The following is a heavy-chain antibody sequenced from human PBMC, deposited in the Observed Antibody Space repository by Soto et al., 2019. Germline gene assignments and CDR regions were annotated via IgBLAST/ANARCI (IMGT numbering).Heavy chain of an antibody. J-gene: IGHJ3*02. CDR3: ASYYCSGGSCYPHAFDI. D-gene: IGHD2-15*01. V-gene: IGHV4-34*01. CDR2: INHSGST. Sequence: SETLSLTCAVYGGSFSGYDWSLIRQPPGKGLEWIGEINHSGSTNYNPSLKSRVTISVDTSKNQFSLKLSSVTAADTAVYYCASYYCSGGSCYPHAFDIWGQGTMVTVS. CDR1: GGSFSGYD.